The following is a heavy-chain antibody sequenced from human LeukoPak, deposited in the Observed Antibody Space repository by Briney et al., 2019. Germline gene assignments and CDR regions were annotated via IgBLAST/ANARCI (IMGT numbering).Heavy chain of an antibody. J-gene: IGHJ4*02. CDR1: GFTFSSYA. CDR3: AKVGGTIAY. CDR2: INGNGGST. D-gene: IGHD3-16*01. V-gene: IGHV3-23*01. Sequence: PGGSLRLSCAASGFTFSSYAMSWVRQAPGKGLEWVSSINGNGGSTYYADSVKGRFTISRDNAKNTLYLQMNSLRAEDTAIYYCAKVGGTIAYWGQGTLVTVSS.